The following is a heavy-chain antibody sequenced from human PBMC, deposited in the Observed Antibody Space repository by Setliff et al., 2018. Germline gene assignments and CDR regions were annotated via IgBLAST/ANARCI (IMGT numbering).Heavy chain of an antibody. V-gene: IGHV1-69*05. CDR3: VREGVDSRSSTDYRYYMDV. D-gene: IGHD3-22*01. CDR2: TIPLFGTT. Sequence: SVKVSCKASGYTFSSYAMNWVRQAPGQGLEWMGGTIPLFGTTDYAQKFQGRVTIITDESTSTAYMQLSSLGSEDTAVYYCVREGVDSRSSTDYRYYMDVWGKGTTVTVS. J-gene: IGHJ6*03. CDR1: GYTFSSYA.